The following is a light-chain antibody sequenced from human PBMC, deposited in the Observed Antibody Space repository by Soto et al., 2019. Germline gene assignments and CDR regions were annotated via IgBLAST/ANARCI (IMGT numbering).Light chain of an antibody. V-gene: IGKV3-15*01. J-gene: IGKJ2*01. CDR2: GVS. CDR1: ERLFGF. Sequence: ESVMTKSPATLSASPGESLSLSCRASERLFGFFAWYQQKPGQATRLLIYGVSTKTPGVPARFSGSRSASYFTLNISTMQSDDYAVYDCQPYKGLPFFFGQGTKLEI. CDR3: QPYKGLPFF.